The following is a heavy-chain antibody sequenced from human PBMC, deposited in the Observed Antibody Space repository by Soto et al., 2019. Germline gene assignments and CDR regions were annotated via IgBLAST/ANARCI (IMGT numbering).Heavy chain of an antibody. CDR3: ARDPELGVWGSYRYTPFDY. D-gene: IGHD3-16*02. J-gene: IGHJ4*02. Sequence: GGSLRLSCAASGFTFSSYGMHWVRQAPGKGLEWVAVIWYDGSNKYYADSVKGRFTISRDNSKNTLYLQMNSLRAEDTAVYYCARDPELGVWGSYRYTPFDYWGQGTLVTVSS. CDR1: GFTFSSYG. V-gene: IGHV3-33*01. CDR2: IWYDGSNK.